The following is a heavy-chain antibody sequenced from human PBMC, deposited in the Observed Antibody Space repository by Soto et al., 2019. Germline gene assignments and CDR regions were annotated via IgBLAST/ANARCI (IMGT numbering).Heavy chain of an antibody. CDR2: IKQDGSEK. CDR3: ARDWDTAMKNYYYYYGMDV. D-gene: IGHD5-18*01. CDR1: GFTFSSYW. J-gene: IGHJ6*02. V-gene: IGHV3-7*03. Sequence: GGSLRLSCAASGFTFSSYWMSWVRQAPGKGLEWVANIKQDGSEKYYVDSVKGRFAISRDNAKNSLYLQMNSLRAEDTAVYYCARDWDTAMKNYYYYYGMDVWGQGTTVTVSS.